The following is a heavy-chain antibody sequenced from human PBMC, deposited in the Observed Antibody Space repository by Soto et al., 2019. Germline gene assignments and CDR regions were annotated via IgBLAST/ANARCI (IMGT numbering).Heavy chain of an antibody. D-gene: IGHD1-26*01. CDR3: ARERPRGATTVVDY. CDR1: GGSFSGYY. CDR2: INHSGST. J-gene: IGHJ4*02. Sequence: QVQLQQWGAGLLKPSETLSLTCAVYGGSFSGYYWSWIRQPPGKGLEWIGEINHSGSTNYNPSLKSRVTISVDPSKNQFSLKLSSVTAADTAVYYCARERPRGATTVVDYWGQGTLVTVSS. V-gene: IGHV4-34*01.